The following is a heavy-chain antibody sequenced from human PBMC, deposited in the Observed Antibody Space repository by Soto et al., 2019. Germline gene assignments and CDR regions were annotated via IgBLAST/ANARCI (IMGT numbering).Heavy chain of an antibody. CDR3: PRGTSIPASGDY. J-gene: IGHJ4*01. D-gene: IGHD6-6*01. CDR1: GYTFTNYG. Sequence: QVQLVQSGAEVKKPGASVKVSCKASGYTFTNYGINWVRQAPGQGLEWLGWVSADNGERRYAQRVQARVIMPTDTSTTTAYMELRSLRSDDTAVYYCPRGTSIPASGDYWGQGTLVTVSS. CDR2: VSADNGER. V-gene: IGHV1-18*01.